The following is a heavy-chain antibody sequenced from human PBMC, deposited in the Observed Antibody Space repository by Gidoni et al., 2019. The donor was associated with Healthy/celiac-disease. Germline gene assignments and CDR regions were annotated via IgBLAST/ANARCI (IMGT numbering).Heavy chain of an antibody. CDR1: GFTFSSYA. CDR3: ARAGSGYSHMDV. D-gene: IGHD5-18*01. J-gene: IGHJ6*02. CDR2: ISYDGSNK. Sequence: QVQLVESGGGVVQPGRSLRLSCAASGFTFSSYAMHWVRQAPGKGLEWVAVISYDGSNKYYADSVKGRFTISRDNSKNTLYLQMNSLRAEDTAVYYCARAGSGYSHMDVWGQGTTVTVSS. V-gene: IGHV3-30-3*01.